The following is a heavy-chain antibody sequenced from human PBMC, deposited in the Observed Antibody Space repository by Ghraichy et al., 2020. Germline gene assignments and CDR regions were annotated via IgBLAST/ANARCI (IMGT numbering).Heavy chain of an antibody. V-gene: IGHV3-7*01. CDR2: IKQDGSEG. CDR3: VGGTGWLFDY. J-gene: IGHJ4*02. D-gene: IGHD6-19*01. Sequence: GGSLRLSCAASGFTFSSFWMNWFRQAPGKGLEWVANIKQDGSEGSYVDSVKGRFTISRDNAKNSLHLQMNSLRVEDTAVYYCVGGTGWLFDYWGQGTLVTVSS. CDR1: GFTFSSFW.